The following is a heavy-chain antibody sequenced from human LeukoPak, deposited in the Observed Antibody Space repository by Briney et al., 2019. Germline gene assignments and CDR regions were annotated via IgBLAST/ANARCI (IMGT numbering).Heavy chain of an antibody. CDR3: ARAIIADRRGSWFDP. J-gene: IGHJ5*02. CDR1: GYTLTSYD. D-gene: IGHD6-6*01. CDR2: MNPNSGNT. Sequence: ASVKVSCKASGYTLTSYDINWVRQATGQGLEWMGWMNPNSGNTGYAQKFQGRVTITRNTSITTAYMELSSLRSEDTAVYYCARAIIADRRGSWFDPWGQGTLVTVSS. V-gene: IGHV1-8*01.